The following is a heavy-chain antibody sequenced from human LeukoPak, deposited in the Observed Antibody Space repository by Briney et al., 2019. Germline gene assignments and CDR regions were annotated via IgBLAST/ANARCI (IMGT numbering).Heavy chain of an antibody. D-gene: IGHD4/OR15-4a*01. J-gene: IGHJ4*02. Sequence: GGSLRLSCLASKFTFNNYAMTWVRQAPGKGLEWVSSTGSGDGTSAADSVTGRFSISRDNSKSTLYLQMNSLRVEDTAVYYCAKAGLVRGGALDSWGQGTLVTVSS. V-gene: IGHV3-23*01. CDR1: KFTFNNYA. CDR3: AKAGLVRGGALDS. CDR2: TGSGDGT.